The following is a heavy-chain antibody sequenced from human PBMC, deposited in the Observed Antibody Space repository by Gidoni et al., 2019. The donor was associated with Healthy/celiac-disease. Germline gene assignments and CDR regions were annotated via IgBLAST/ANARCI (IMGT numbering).Heavy chain of an antibody. V-gene: IGHV1-69*01. Sequence: QVQLVQSGAEVKKHGSSVKVSCKASGGTFSSYASSWVRQAPGQGLEWRGGIIPIFGTANYAQKFQGRVTITADESTSTAYMELSSLRSEDTAVYYCARVPGRGNYDYYYYGMDVWGQGTTVTVSS. CDR3: ARVPGRGNYDYYYYGMDV. J-gene: IGHJ6*02. CDR2: IIPIFGTA. D-gene: IGHD4-4*01. CDR1: GGTFSSYA.